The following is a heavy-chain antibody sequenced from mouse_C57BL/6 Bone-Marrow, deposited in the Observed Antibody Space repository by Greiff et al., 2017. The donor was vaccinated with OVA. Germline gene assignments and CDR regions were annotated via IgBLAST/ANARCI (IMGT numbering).Heavy chain of an antibody. D-gene: IGHD1-1*01. CDR1: GYTFTSYW. V-gene: IGHV1-69*01. J-gene: IGHJ4*01. Sequence: QVQLQQPGAELVMPGASVKLSCTASGYTFTSYWMHWVKQRPGQGLEWIGEIGPSDSYTYYNEKFKGKFTLTVDKSSSTAYLQLSSLTSEDSAVYYYARRRYGSEYYAMDYWGQGTSVTVSS. CDR3: ARRRYGSEYYAMDY. CDR2: IGPSDSYT.